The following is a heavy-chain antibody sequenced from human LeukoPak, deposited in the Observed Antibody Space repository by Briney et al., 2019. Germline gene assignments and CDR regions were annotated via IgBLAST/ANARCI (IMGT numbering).Heavy chain of an antibody. J-gene: IGHJ4*02. CDR3: AKGHSSGWYRYFDY. CDR2: IRYDGSNK. D-gene: IGHD6-19*01. V-gene: IGHV3-30*02. Sequence: GGSLRLSCAASGFTFSSYGMHWVRQAPGKGLEWVAFIRYDGSNKYYADSVKGQFTISRDNSKNTLYLQMNSLRAEGTAVYYCAKGHSSGWYRYFDYWGQGTLVTVSS. CDR1: GFTFSSYG.